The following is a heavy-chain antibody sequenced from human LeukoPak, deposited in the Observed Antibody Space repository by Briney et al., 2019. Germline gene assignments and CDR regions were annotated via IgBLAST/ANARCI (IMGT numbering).Heavy chain of an antibody. D-gene: IGHD1-26*01. CDR3: ARANEWELLSNAFDI. CDR1: GGSLSNYY. Sequence: SETLSLTCTVSGGSLSNYYWSWIRQPAGKGLEGIGRIYTSGSTNYNPSLKSRVTMSVDTSKNQFSLKLSSVAAADTAVYYCARANEWELLSNAFDIWGQGTMVTVSS. CDR2: IYTSGST. V-gene: IGHV4-4*07. J-gene: IGHJ3*02.